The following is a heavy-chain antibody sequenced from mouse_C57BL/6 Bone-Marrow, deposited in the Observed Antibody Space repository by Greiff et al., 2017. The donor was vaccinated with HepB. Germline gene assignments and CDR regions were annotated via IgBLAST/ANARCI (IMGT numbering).Heavy chain of an antibody. CDR3: ARESGTGFAY. Sequence: VKLQQSGAELVRPGASVKLSCKASGYTFTDYYINWVKQRPGQGLEWIARIYPGSGNTYYNEKFKGKATLTAEKSSSTAYMQLSSLTSEDSAVYFCARESGTGFAYWGQGTLVTVSA. D-gene: IGHD4-1*01. CDR2: IYPGSGNT. V-gene: IGHV1-76*01. CDR1: GYTFTDYY. J-gene: IGHJ3*01.